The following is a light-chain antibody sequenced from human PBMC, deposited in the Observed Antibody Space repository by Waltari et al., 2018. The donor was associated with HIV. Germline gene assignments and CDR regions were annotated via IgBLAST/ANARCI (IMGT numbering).Light chain of an antibody. CDR1: TLSQQF. CDR2: KDT. V-gene: IGLV3-25*03. CDR3: QAADSPISYR. J-gene: IGLJ2*01. Sequence: SYELTQPPSVSVSPGQTATITCSGATLSQQFAFWYHQRAGQAPVLVISKDTERPAGVPERFSGSTSGSIVTFTIFDVQPEDEGDYYCQAADSPISYRFGGGTKLTVL.